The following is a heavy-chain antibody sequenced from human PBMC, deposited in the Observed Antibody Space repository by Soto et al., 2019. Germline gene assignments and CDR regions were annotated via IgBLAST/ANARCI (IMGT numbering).Heavy chain of an antibody. CDR1: GGPINNYY. J-gene: IGHJ3*02. Sequence: ASETLSLTCNVSGGPINNYYWNWVRQTPGKGLEWIGYIYYTGSTHYNPSLKSRVTMSVDTSKDQFSLRLTSVTAADTALYFCAREGILLLGVFDIWGQGTVVTVSS. D-gene: IGHD3-9*01. CDR3: AREGILLLGVFDI. CDR2: IYYTGST. V-gene: IGHV4-59*01.